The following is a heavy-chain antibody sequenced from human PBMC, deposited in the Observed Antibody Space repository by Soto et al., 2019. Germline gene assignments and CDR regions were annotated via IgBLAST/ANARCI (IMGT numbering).Heavy chain of an antibody. Sequence: EVQLVESGGGLIQPGGSLRLSCVVSGISISDNYVSWVRQAPEKGLEWVAVIYSGGSADYTHSVRGRFTISRDISKNTVYLQMNSLRVEDTAVYYCARDISTRRELDYWGQGTLVTVSS. CDR2: IYSGGSA. J-gene: IGHJ4*02. V-gene: IGHV3-53*01. CDR3: ARDISTRRELDY. CDR1: GISISDNY. D-gene: IGHD3-10*01.